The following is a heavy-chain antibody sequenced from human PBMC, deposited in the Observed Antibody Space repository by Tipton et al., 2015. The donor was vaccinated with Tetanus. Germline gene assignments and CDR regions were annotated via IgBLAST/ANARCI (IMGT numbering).Heavy chain of an antibody. CDR2: IYYSGST. CDR3: ARTLDYYDSSGYFQYYFDY. V-gene: IGHV4-59*01. D-gene: IGHD3-22*01. J-gene: IGHJ4*02. CDR1: GGSISSYY. Sequence: LRLSCTVSGGSISSYYWSWIRQPPGKGLEWIGYIYYSGSTNYNPSLKSRVTISVDTSKNQFSLKLSSVTAADTAVYYCARTLDYYDSSGYFQYYFDYWGQGTLVTVSS.